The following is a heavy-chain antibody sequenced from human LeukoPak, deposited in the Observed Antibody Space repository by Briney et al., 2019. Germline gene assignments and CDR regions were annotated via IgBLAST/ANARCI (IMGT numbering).Heavy chain of an antibody. CDR1: GGTFSSYA. J-gene: IGHJ6*02. CDR2: IIPIFGIA. Sequence: ASVKVSCTASGGTFSSYAISWVRQAPGQGLEWMGRIIPIFGIANYAQKFQGRVTITADKSTSTAYMELSSLRSEDTAVYYCASMGYCSGGSCYLIDYYGMDVWGQGTTVTVSS. V-gene: IGHV1-69*04. CDR3: ASMGYCSGGSCYLIDYYGMDV. D-gene: IGHD2-15*01.